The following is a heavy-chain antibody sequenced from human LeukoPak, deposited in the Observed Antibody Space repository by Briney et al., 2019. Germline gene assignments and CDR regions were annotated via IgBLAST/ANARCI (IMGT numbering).Heavy chain of an antibody. CDR1: GFTFRSYA. CDR3: VKGQEVVYTPTFDY. Sequence: GRSLRLSCSTSGFTFRSYAIHWVSQDPGNGLEYISSIGTNGISTYYADSVRGRFTISRDNTRNTLYLQMSNLRPDDTAVYYCVKGQEVVYTPTFDYWGQGTLVTVSS. CDR2: IGTNGIST. V-gene: IGHV3-64D*09. D-gene: IGHD2-8*02. J-gene: IGHJ4*02.